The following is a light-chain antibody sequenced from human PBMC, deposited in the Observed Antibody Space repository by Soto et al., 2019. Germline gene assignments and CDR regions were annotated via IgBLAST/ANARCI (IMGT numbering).Light chain of an antibody. CDR1: QSISRN. Sequence: EIVMTQSPATLSVSPGEGATLSCRASQSISRNYLAWYQQKPGLAPRLLIYGASTRATGIPASFSGSGSGTEFTLTISSLQSEDFAVYYCQQYANWPITFGQGTRLEIK. CDR3: QQYANWPIT. J-gene: IGKJ5*01. V-gene: IGKV3-15*01. CDR2: GAS.